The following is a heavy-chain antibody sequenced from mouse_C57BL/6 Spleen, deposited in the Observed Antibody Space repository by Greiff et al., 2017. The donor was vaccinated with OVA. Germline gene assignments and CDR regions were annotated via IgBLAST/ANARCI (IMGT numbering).Heavy chain of an antibody. J-gene: IGHJ3*01. V-gene: IGHV1-82*01. D-gene: IGHD6-1*01. CDR3: ARGQPGFAY. Sequence: QVQLKQSGPELVKPGASVKISCKASGYAFSSSWMNWVKQRPGKGLEWIGRIYPGDGDTNYNGKFKGKATLTADKSSSTAYMQLSSLTSEDSAVYFCARGQPGFAYWGQGTLVTVSA. CDR2: IYPGDGDT. CDR1: GYAFSSSW.